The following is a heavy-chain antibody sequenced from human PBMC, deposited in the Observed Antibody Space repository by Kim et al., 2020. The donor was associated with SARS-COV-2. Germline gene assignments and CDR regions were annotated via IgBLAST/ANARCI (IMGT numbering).Heavy chain of an antibody. J-gene: IGHJ6*02. CDR2: ISYDGSNK. Sequence: GGSLRLSCAASGFTFSSYAMHWVRQAPGKGLEWVAVISYDGSNKYYADSVKGRFTISRDNSKNTLYLQMNSLRAEDTAVYYCASEGGECSGGSCYIYYYYGMDVWGQGTTVTVSS. CDR3: ASEGGECSGGSCYIYYYYGMDV. D-gene: IGHD2-15*01. V-gene: IGHV3-30*04. CDR1: GFTFSSYA.